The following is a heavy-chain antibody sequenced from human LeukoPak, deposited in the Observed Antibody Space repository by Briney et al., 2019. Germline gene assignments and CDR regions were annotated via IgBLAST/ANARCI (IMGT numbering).Heavy chain of an antibody. CDR1: GYTLAELS. D-gene: IGHD4-17*01. Sequence: ASVKVSCKVSGYTLAELSMHWVRQAPGKGLEWMGGFDPGDGETFYAQKFQGRVTMTEDTSTDTAYMELSSLRSEDTAVYYCATVQGGDYCLVYWGQGTLVTVSS. J-gene: IGHJ4*02. CDR2: FDPGDGET. CDR3: ATVQGGDYCLVY. V-gene: IGHV1-24*01.